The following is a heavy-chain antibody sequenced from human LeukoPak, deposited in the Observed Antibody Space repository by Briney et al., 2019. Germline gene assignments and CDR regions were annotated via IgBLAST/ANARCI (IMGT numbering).Heavy chain of an antibody. D-gene: IGHD3-3*01. V-gene: IGHV3-7*01. CDR2: IKSDGSEK. CDR1: GFTFSSYW. Sequence: GGSLRLSCAASGFTFSSYWMSWVRQAPGKGLEWVANIKSDGSEKYYVDSVKGRFTISRDNAKNTLYLQMNSLRAEDTAVYYCAKGITIFGVVIIREYYFDYWGQGTLVTVSS. J-gene: IGHJ4*02. CDR3: AKGITIFGVVIIREYYFDY.